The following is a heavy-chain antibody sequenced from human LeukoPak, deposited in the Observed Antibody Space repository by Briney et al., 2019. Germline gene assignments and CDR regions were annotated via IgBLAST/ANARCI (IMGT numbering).Heavy chain of an antibody. D-gene: IGHD1-7*01. V-gene: IGHV3-30*02. CDR2: IRYDGSNK. Sequence: PGGSLRLSCAASGFTFSSYGMHWVRQAPGKGLEWVAFIRYDGSNKYYADSVKGRFTISRDNSKNTLYLQMNSLRAEDTAVYYCAKDLGNWNSEYYFDYWGQGPLVTVSS. CDR3: AKDLGNWNSEYYFDY. CDR1: GFTFSSYG. J-gene: IGHJ4*02.